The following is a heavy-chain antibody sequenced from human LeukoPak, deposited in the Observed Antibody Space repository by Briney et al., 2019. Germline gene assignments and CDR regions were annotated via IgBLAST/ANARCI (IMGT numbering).Heavy chain of an antibody. CDR2: IYTSGST. Sequence: KPSETLSLTCTVSGGSISSYYWSWIRQPAGKGLEWIGRIYTSGSTNYNPSLKSRVTISVDTSKNQFSLKLSSVTAADTAVYYCARDLPYYGSGSYYIGGFDYWGQGTLVTVSS. CDR1: GGSISSYY. V-gene: IGHV4-4*07. J-gene: IGHJ4*02. D-gene: IGHD3-10*01. CDR3: ARDLPYYGSGSYYIGGFDY.